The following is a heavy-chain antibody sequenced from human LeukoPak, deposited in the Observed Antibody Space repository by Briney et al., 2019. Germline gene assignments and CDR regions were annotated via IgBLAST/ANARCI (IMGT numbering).Heavy chain of an antibody. CDR1: GGSFSGYY. Sequence: EPSETLSLTCAVYGGSFSGYYWSWIRQPPGKGLEWIGEVNHSGSTNYNPSLKSRVTISVDTSKNQFSLKLSSVTAADTAVYYCARVRTYYDFWSGYYRHFDYWGQGTLVTVSS. J-gene: IGHJ4*02. D-gene: IGHD3-3*01. CDR2: VNHSGST. CDR3: ARVRTYYDFWSGYYRHFDY. V-gene: IGHV4-34*01.